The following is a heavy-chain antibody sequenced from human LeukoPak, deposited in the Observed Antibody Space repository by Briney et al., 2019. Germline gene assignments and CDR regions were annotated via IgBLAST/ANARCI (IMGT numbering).Heavy chain of an antibody. CDR3: ARVSPIDYYDSSGYYYFDY. Sequence: PGGSLRLSCAASGFTFSSYSMNWVRQAPGKGLEWVSSISSSSSSYIYYADSVKGRFTISRDNAKNSLYLQMNSLRAEDTAVYYCARVSPIDYYDSSGYYYFDYWGQGTLVTVSS. D-gene: IGHD3-22*01. V-gene: IGHV3-21*01. CDR2: ISSSSSSYI. J-gene: IGHJ4*02. CDR1: GFTFSSYS.